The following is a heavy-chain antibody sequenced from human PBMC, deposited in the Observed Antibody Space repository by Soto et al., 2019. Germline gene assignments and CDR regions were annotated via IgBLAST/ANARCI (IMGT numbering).Heavy chain of an antibody. CDR1: GFIFDDFA. Sequence: SLKISCAASGFIFDDFAMHWVRQAPGKGLEWVSSITWNSASVAYADSVKGRFTISRDNAKNSLYLQMNNLRPEDAALYYCTKEVYGMGYYYYGMDVWGQGTTVTVSS. J-gene: IGHJ6*02. V-gene: IGHV3-9*01. CDR3: TKEVYGMGYYYYGMDV. D-gene: IGHD2-8*01. CDR2: ITWNSASV.